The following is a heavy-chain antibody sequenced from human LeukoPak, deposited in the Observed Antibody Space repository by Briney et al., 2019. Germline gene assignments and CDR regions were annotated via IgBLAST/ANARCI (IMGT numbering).Heavy chain of an antibody. CDR3: ARWRDVDCSSTSCYGKELYDAFDI. D-gene: IGHD2-2*01. CDR2: IYYDGST. CDR1: GGSISTYY. Sequence: PSETLSLTCTVSGGSISTYYWSWNRQSPGKGLEWIGYIYYDGSTNYNPSLKSRVTISVDTSKNQFSLKLSSVTAAGTAVYYCARWRDVDCSSTSCYGKELYDAFDIWGQGTMVTVSS. V-gene: IGHV4-59*08. J-gene: IGHJ3*02.